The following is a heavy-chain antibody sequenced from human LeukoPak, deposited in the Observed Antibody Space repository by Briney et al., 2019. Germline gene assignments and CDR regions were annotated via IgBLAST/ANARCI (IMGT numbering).Heavy chain of an antibody. D-gene: IGHD2-8*01. CDR1: GYTFTGYY. CDR3: AREDRYCTNGVCYTVLYFDY. Sequence: ASVKVSCKASGYTFTGYYMHWVRQAPGQGLERMGWINPNSGGTNYAQKFQGRVTMTRDTSISTAYMELSRLRSDDTAVYYCAREDRYCTNGVCYTVLYFDYWGQGTLVTVSS. V-gene: IGHV1-2*02. J-gene: IGHJ4*02. CDR2: INPNSGGT.